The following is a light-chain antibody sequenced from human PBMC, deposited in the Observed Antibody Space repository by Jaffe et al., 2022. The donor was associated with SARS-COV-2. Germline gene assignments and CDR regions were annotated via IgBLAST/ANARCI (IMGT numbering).Light chain of an antibody. V-gene: IGLV1-40*01. CDR3: QSYDYSLSGWV. Sequence: QSVLTQPPSVSGAPGQSVTISCTGSSSNLGALYDVHWYQQLPGAAPQLLIYSNNNRPSGVPGRFSASKSGTAASLAISGLQPEDEADYYCQSYDYSLSGWVFGGGTKLTVL. CDR2: SNN. CDR1: SSNLGALYD. J-gene: IGLJ3*02.